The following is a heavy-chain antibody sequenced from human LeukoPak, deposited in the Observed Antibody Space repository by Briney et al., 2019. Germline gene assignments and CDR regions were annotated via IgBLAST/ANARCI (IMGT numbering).Heavy chain of an antibody. J-gene: IGHJ4*02. CDR2: INTNTGNP. Sequence: GASVKVSCKASGYTFTSYGISWVRQAPGQGLEWMGWINTNTGNPTYAQGFTGRFVFSLDTSVSTAYLQISSLKAEDTAVYYCARDYYYDSSGYYTYWGQGTLVTVSS. CDR3: ARDYYYDSSGYYTY. D-gene: IGHD3-22*01. CDR1: GYTFTSYG. V-gene: IGHV7-4-1*02.